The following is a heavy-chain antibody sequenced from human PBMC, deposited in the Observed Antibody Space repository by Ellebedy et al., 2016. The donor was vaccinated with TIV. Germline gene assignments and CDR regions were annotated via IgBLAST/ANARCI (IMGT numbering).Heavy chain of an antibody. D-gene: IGHD1-26*01. V-gene: IGHV4-34*01. CDR3: ARGVRPAGGPDY. CDR1: GGSFSGYY. J-gene: IGHJ4*02. CDR2: INHSGST. Sequence: SETLSLTCAVYGGSFSGYYWSWIRQPPGKGLEWSGEINHSGSTNYNPSLKSRVTVSVDTSKNQFSMKLSSVTAADTAVYYCARGVRPAGGPDYWGQGTLVTVSS.